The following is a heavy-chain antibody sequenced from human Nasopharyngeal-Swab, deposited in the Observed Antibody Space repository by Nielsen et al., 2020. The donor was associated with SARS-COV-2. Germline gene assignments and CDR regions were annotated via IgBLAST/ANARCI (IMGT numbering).Heavy chain of an antibody. V-gene: IGHV1-2*02. Sequence: WVRQAPGQGPEWVGSLNPNSGGTNYAQKFQGRVTLTLDTSINTAYMDLTSLRSDDTAVYYCVREIYYGSGSYYVDDAFDIWGQGTIVTVSS. CDR3: VREIYYGSGSYYVDDAFDI. CDR2: LNPNSGGT. D-gene: IGHD3-10*01. J-gene: IGHJ3*02.